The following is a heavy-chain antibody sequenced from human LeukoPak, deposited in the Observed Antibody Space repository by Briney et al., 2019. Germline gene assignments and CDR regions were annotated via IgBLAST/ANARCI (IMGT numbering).Heavy chain of an antibody. J-gene: IGHJ4*02. D-gene: IGHD4-17*01. CDR3: ARSEYGDYNGFDY. V-gene: IGHV3-7*01. CDR2: IKQDGSEK. CDR1: GFTFSSYW. Sequence: GGSLRLSCAASGFTFSSYWMSWVRQAPGKGLEWVANIKQDGSEKYYVDSVKGRFTISRDNAKNSLYLQMNSPRAEDTAVYYCARSEYGDYNGFDYWGQGTLVTVSS.